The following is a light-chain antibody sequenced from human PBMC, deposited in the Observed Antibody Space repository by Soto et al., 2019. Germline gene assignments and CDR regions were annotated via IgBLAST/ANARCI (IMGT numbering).Light chain of an antibody. CDR2: DSS. V-gene: IGKV3-15*01. CDR1: QTVDTN. J-gene: IGKJ2*01. CDR3: QQYYHWPPYT. Sequence: ERVMTQSPATLSVSPGERATLSCRASQTVDTNLAWYQQKPGQAPRLLIYDSSTRATGIPARFSGSGSGTEFTHTISIVQSDDFAVYYCQQYYHWPPYTFGQGTKLEIK.